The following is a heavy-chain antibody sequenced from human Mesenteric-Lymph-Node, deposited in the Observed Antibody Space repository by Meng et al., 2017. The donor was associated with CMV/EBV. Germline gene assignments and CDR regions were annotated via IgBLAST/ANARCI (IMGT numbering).Heavy chain of an antibody. CDR1: GFTFDDYT. D-gene: IGHD1-26*01. Sequence: GGSLRLSCAASGFTFDDYTMHWVRQAPGKGLEWVSLITWNGRSAYYAHSVQGRFTISRDNGKNSLYLQMNSLRTEDTALYYCTRGSLSGSYSWGQGTLVTVSS. J-gene: IGHJ4*02. V-gene: IGHV3-43*01. CDR3: TRGSLSGSYS. CDR2: ITWNGRSA.